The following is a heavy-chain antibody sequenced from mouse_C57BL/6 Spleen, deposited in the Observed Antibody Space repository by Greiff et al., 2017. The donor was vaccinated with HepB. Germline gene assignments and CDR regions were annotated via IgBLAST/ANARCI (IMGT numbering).Heavy chain of an antibody. CDR3: ASHYGSSSAWFAY. CDR1: GYAFSSYW. CDR2: IYPGDGDT. V-gene: IGHV1-80*01. Sequence: VQLQQSGAELVKPGASVKISCKASGYAFSSYWMNWVKQRPGKGLEWIGQIYPGDGDTNYNGKFKGKATLTADKSSSTAYMQLSSLTSEDSAVYFCASHYGSSSAWFAYWGQGTLVTVSA. D-gene: IGHD1-1*01. J-gene: IGHJ3*01.